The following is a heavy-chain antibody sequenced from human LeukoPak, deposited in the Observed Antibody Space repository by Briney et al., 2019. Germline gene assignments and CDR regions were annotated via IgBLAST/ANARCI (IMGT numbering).Heavy chain of an antibody. V-gene: IGHV1-69*04. CDR2: IIPIFGIA. CDR1: GGTFSSYA. CDR3: ARVQVEGGYQRSIAAAGEGWFDP. D-gene: IGHD6-13*01. J-gene: IGHJ5*02. Sequence: SVKVSCKAAGGTFSSYAISWVRQAPGQGLEWMGRIIPIFGIANYAQKFQGRVTITADKSTSTAYMELSSLRSEDTAAYYCARVQVEGGYQRSIAAAGEGWFDPWGQGTLVTVSS.